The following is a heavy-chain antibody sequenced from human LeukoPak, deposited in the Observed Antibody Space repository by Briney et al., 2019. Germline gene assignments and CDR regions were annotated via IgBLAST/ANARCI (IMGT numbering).Heavy chain of an antibody. J-gene: IGHJ4*02. D-gene: IGHD6-19*01. CDR1: GFTFRGHD. CDR3: ATGGSGWAIIGY. CDR2: ISGSGGRT. Sequence: GGSLRLSCAASGFTFRGHDMSWVRQAPGKGLGWVSGISGSGGRTYYVDSVKGRFTISRDNSQNTLYLQINSLRAEDTAVYYCATGGSGWAIIGYWGQGTLVTVSS. V-gene: IGHV3-23*01.